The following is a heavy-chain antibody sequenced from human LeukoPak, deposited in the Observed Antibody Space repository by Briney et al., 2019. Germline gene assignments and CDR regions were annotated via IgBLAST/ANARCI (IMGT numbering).Heavy chain of an antibody. D-gene: IGHD3-10*01. V-gene: IGHV1-69*13. CDR3: ARDRGSITMVRGVLYYMDV. CDR1: GGTFSSYA. Sequence: SVKVSCKASGGTFSSYAISWVRQAPGQGLEWIGGIIPIFGTANYAQKFQGRVTITADESTSTAYMELSSLRSEDTAVYYCARDRGSITMVRGVLYYMDVWGKGTTVTISS. J-gene: IGHJ6*03. CDR2: IIPIFGTA.